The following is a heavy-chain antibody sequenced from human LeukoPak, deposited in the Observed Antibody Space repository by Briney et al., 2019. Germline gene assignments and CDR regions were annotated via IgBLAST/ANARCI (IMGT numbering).Heavy chain of an antibody. Sequence: ASVKVSCKASGYTFTNYAMNWVRQAPGQGLEWLGWMNPHSGVTKYAQRFQGWVTMTRDTSNRTAYMELSRLTSDDTAVYYCARDRRGYSYAYDYWGQGTLVTVSS. CDR3: ARDRRGYSYAYDY. J-gene: IGHJ4*02. V-gene: IGHV1-2*04. CDR2: MNPHSGVT. CDR1: GYTFTNYA. D-gene: IGHD5-18*01.